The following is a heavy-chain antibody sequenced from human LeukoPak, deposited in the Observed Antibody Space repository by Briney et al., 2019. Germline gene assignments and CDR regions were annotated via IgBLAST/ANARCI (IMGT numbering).Heavy chain of an antibody. Sequence: GMSLSLSCAASGFTFSSYGMHWVRQAPGKGLEWGAVIWYDGSNKYYADSVKGRFTSSRDNSKNTLYLQMKSLSAADTAVYYCAKRGGVASSGQWGYYMDVWGKGTTVTVS. V-gene: IGHV3-33*06. CDR1: GFTFSSYG. D-gene: IGHD6-19*01. CDR3: AKRGGVASSGQWGYYMDV. J-gene: IGHJ6*03. CDR2: IWYDGSNK.